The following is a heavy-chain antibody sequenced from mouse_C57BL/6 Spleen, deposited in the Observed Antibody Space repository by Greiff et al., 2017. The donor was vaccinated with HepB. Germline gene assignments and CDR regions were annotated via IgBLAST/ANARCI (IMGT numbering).Heavy chain of an antibody. Sequence: VKLQESGPELVKPGASVKISCKASGYTFTDYYINWVKQRPGQGLEWIGWIFPGSGSTYYNEKFKGKATLTVDKSSSTAYMLLGSLTSEDSAVYFCARSNWDGFDYWGQGTTLTVSS. V-gene: IGHV1-75*01. CDR2: IFPGSGST. J-gene: IGHJ2*01. CDR3: ARSNWDGFDY. D-gene: IGHD4-1*01. CDR1: GYTFTDYY.